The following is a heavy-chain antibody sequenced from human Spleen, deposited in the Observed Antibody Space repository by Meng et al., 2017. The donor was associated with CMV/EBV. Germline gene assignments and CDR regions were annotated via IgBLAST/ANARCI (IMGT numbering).Heavy chain of an antibody. Sequence: VPLQEWGPGLVKPSQTLSLTCTVSGGSISSGDYYWSWLRQPPGKGLEWIGYIYYSGSTYYNPSLKSRVTISVDTSKNQFSLNLSSLTAADTAVYYCARHVYGDSYGFWGQGTLVTVSS. CDR1: GGSISSGDYY. V-gene: IGHV4-30-4*08. D-gene: IGHD4-17*01. J-gene: IGHJ4*02. CDR2: IYYSGST. CDR3: ARHVYGDSYGF.